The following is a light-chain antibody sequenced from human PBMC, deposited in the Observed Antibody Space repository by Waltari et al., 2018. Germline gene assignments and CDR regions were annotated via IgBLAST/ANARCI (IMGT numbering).Light chain of an antibody. CDR2: DVS. CDR1: SSAVGGYHY. V-gene: IGLV2-23*02. J-gene: IGLJ2*01. CDR3: CSYAGVV. Sequence: QSALTQPASVSGSPGQSITIPCTGTSSAVGGYHYVSWYQQHPGKAPKLMIYDVSKRPSGVSNRFSGSKSGNTASLTISGLQAEDEADYYCCSYAGVVFGGGTKLTVL.